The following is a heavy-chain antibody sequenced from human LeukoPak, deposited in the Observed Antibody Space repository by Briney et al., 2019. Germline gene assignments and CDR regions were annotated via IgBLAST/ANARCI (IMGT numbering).Heavy chain of an antibody. CDR3: ASRTRRQLVLRDDAFDI. V-gene: IGHV5-51*01. CDR2: IYPGDSDT. Sequence: GESLKISCKGSGYSFTSYWIGWVRQMPGKGLEWMGIIYPGDSDTRYSPSFQGQVTISADKSISTAYLQWSSLKASDTAMYYCASRTRRQLVLRDDAFDIWGQGTMVTVSS. D-gene: IGHD6-6*01. CDR1: GYSFTSYW. J-gene: IGHJ3*02.